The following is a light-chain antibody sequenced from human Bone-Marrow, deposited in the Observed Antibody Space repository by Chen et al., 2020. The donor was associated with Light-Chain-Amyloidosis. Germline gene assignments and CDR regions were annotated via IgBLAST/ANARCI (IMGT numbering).Light chain of an antibody. CDR3: SSYTITNTLV. CDR2: EVT. V-gene: IGLV2-14*01. Sequence: QSALTQPSSVFGSPGPSIPISCTGTSSDVGGDNHVSWYQQHPDKAPKLMIYEVTNRPSWVPDRFSGSKSDNTASLTISGLQTEDEADYFCSSYTITNTLVFGSGTRVTVL. J-gene: IGLJ1*01. CDR1: SSDVGGDNH.